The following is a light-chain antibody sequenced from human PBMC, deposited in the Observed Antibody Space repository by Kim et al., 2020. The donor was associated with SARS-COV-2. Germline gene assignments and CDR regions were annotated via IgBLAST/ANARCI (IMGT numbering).Light chain of an antibody. CDR2: RDS. J-gene: IGLJ3*02. V-gene: IGLV3-9*01. CDR3: QVWDRNAKV. Sequence: SVALGQTARITCGGNNIANKNVHWYQQRPGQAPVLVIYRDSNRPSGIPERFSGSNSGNTATLTISTAQDGDEADYYCQVWDRNAKVFGGGTQLTVL. CDR1: NIANKN.